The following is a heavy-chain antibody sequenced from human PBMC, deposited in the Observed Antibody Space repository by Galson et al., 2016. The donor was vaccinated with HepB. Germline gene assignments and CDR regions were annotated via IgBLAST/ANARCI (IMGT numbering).Heavy chain of an antibody. D-gene: IGHD6-19*01. V-gene: IGHV3-64D*06. J-gene: IGHJ4*02. CDR3: VNRDNIGRYPY. CDR2: INDRGSGT. Sequence: SLRLSCAASGFSFSTSSMHWVRQAPGKGLQYVSAINDRGSGTYYADSVKGRFIISRDNSRNILYLHMTSLTIEDTAVYYCVNRDNIGRYPYWGQGTLVTVSP. CDR1: GFSFSTSS.